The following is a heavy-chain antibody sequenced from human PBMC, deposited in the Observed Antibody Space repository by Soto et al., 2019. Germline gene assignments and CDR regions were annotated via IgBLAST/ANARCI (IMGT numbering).Heavy chain of an antibody. D-gene: IGHD1-1*01. CDR1: GYTFTSYA. CDR3: ARDLNAGYYYYYYMDV. CDR2: INAGNGNT. Sequence: QVQLVQSGAEVKKPGASVKVSCKASGYTFTSYAMHWVRQAPGQRLEWMGWINAGNGNTKYSQKFQGRVTITRDTSASTAYMELSSLRSEDTAVYYCARDLNAGYYYYYYMDVWGKGTTVTVSS. J-gene: IGHJ6*03. V-gene: IGHV1-3*01.